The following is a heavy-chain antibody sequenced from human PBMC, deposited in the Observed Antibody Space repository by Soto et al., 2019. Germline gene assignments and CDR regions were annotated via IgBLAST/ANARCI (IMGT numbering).Heavy chain of an antibody. J-gene: IGHJ4*02. CDR1: GYTFTIYG. Sequence: GVPVKVSCKASGYTFTIYGITWARQAPGQGLEWMGWISAYNGNTNYAQKLQGRVTMTEDTSTDTAYMELSSLRSEDKAVYYCATSRIYSGLDYWGQGTLVTVSS. D-gene: IGHD2-21*01. CDR2: ISAYNGNT. V-gene: IGHV1-18*01. CDR3: ATSRIYSGLDY.